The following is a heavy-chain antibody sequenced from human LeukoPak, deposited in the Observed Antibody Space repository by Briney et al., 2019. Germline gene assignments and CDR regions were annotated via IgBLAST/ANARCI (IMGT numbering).Heavy chain of an antibody. CDR3: AKSGDQITFDY. CDR1: GFXVSTNY. D-gene: IGHD7-27*01. CDR2: IYSGDTT. J-gene: IGHJ4*02. Sequence: GGSLRLSCAASGFXVSTNYISWVRQAPGKGLEWVSVIYSGDTTFYADSVKGRFTISRDDSKNTLYLQMNSLRPEDTAVYFCAKSGDQITFDYWGQGTLVTVSS. V-gene: IGHV3-66*02.